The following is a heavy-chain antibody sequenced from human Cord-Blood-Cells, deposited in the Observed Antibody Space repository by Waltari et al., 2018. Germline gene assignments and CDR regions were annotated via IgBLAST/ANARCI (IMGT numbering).Heavy chain of an antibody. J-gene: IGHJ3*02. D-gene: IGHD3-10*01. Sequence: QVQLPESGPGLVKPSETLSLTCTVSGGSISSYYWSWLRQPPGKGLEWIGYIYYSGSTNYNPSLKSRVTISVDTSKNQFSLKLSSVTAADTAVYYCASRAQLGQGGAFDIWGQGTMVTVSS. CDR1: GGSISSYY. CDR2: IYYSGST. CDR3: ASRAQLGQGGAFDI. V-gene: IGHV4-59*01.